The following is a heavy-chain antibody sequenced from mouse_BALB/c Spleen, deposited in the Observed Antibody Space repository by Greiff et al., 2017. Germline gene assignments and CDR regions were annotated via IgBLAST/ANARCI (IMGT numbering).Heavy chain of an antibody. CDR2: IWSDGST. V-gene: IGHV2-6-2*01. CDR1: GFSLTSYG. D-gene: IGHD2-4*01. J-gene: IGHJ4*01. Sequence: VQLQQSGPDLVAPSQSLSITCTVSGFSLTSYGVHWVRQPPGKGLEWLVVIWSDGSTTYNSALKSRLSISKDNSKSQVFLKMNSLQTDDTAMYYCARHYDYDDYAMDYWGQGTSVTVSS. CDR3: ARHYDYDDYAMDY.